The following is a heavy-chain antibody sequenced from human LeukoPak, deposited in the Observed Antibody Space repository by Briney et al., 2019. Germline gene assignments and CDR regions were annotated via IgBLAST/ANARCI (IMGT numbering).Heavy chain of an antibody. CDR2: MNPSGGST. V-gene: IGHV1-46*01. CDR3: ARNDLGDYYYYGMDV. J-gene: IGHJ6*02. Sequence: ASVNVSCKASVYTFTSYYMQWVRQAPGQGLEGVGIMNPSGGSTRYETKFRGRVTMPRHTSTSTVYMGLSSLRSEDTVVSYCARNDLGDYYYYGMDVWGQGTTVTVSS. D-gene: IGHD4-17*01. CDR1: VYTFTSYY.